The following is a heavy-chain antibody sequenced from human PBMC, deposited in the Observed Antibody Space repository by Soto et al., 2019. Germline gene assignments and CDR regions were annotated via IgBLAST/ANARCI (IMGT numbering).Heavy chain of an antibody. V-gene: IGHV1-8*02. Sequence: QVQLLQSGAEVKKPGASVKVSCKASGYTFTSYDINWVRQATGQGLEWMGWMNTNSGNTAYAQKLQGRVTMTRNTSISTGYMELCSLRSEYTAVYYRAREAVNRFDPWGQRTLVTVSS. CDR2: MNTNSGNT. D-gene: IGHD4-17*01. CDR1: GYTFTSYD. CDR3: AREAVNRFDP. J-gene: IGHJ5*02.